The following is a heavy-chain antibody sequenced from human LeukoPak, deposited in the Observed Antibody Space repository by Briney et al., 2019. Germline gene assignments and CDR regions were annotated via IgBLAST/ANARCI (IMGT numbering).Heavy chain of an antibody. V-gene: IGHV4-59*12. J-gene: IGHJ4*02. CDR2: IYYSGST. CDR3: ARVGYYDSSGYRDRTKGSGY. D-gene: IGHD3-22*01. Sequence: SETLSLTCTVSGGSISSYYWSWIRQPPGKGLEWIGYIYYSGSTNYNPSLKSRVTISVETSKNQFSLKLSSVTAADTAVYYCARVGYYDSSGYRDRTKGSGYWGQGTLVTVSS. CDR1: GGSISSYY.